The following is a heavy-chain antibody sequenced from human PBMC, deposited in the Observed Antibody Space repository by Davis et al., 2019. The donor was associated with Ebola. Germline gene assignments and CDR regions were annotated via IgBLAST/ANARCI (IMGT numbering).Heavy chain of an antibody. CDR1: GFTFSSYW. D-gene: IGHD2-15*01. CDR3: ARKYCSGGSCSNLDY. J-gene: IGHJ4*02. V-gene: IGHV3-74*01. CDR2: INSDGSST. Sequence: PGGSLRLSCAASGFTFSSYWMHWVRQAPGKGLVWVSRINSDGSSTSYADSVKGRSTISRDNAKNSLYLQMNSLRAEDTAVYYCARKYCSGGSCSNLDYRGQGTLVTVSS.